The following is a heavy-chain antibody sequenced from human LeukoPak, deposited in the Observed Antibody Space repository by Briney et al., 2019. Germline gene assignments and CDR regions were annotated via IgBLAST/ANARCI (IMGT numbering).Heavy chain of an antibody. V-gene: IGHV4-39*07. CDR1: SGSISSSSYY. J-gene: IGHJ5*02. CDR3: ARDRSGILGIRFDP. D-gene: IGHD1-20*01. CDR2: IYYSGST. Sequence: SETLSLTCTVSSGSISSSSYYWGWIRQPPGKGLEWIGSIYYSGSTYYNPSLKSRVTISIDTSKNQFSLKVNSVTAADTAVYYCARDRSGILGIRFDPWGQGTLVIVSS.